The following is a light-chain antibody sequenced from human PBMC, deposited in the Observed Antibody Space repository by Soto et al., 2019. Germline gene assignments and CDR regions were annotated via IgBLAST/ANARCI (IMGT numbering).Light chain of an antibody. CDR3: QQYSDWPRT. CDR2: AAS. Sequence: IVLTQSPATLYVSPGERVTLSCRASHNIRDKLAWYQQKPGQAPRLLIYAASPRVTAVPARFSGSGSGTEFTLPISSLQSGDCTVYYCQQYSDWPRTFGGGTQVEIK. J-gene: IGKJ4*01. CDR1: HNIRDK. V-gene: IGKV3-15*01.